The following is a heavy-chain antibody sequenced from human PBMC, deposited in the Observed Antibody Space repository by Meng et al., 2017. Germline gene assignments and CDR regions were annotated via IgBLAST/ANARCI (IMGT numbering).Heavy chain of an antibody. V-gene: IGHV1-8*01. CDR2: MNPNSGNT. D-gene: IGHD3/OR15-3a*01. CDR1: GYTFTSYD. Sequence: QGQLVQSGGGVKKPGASVKVSCKASGYTFTSYDINWVRQATGQGLEWMGWMNPNSGNTGYAQKFQGRVTMTRNTSISTAYMELSSLRSEDTAVYYCARGPNRWTGFDYWGQGTLVTVSS. J-gene: IGHJ4*02. CDR3: ARGPNRWTGFDY.